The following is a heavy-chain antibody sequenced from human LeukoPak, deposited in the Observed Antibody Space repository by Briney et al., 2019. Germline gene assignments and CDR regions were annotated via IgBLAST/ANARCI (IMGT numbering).Heavy chain of an antibody. CDR1: GYSISSGYN. V-gene: IGHV4-38-2*02. J-gene: IGHJ4*02. Sequence: ASETLSLTCSVSGYSISSGYNWGRIRQPPGKGPDWIGSTHHNGPTFYHPSLKSRVTISVDTYLNQVSLNLTSVTDAATAVYYCAREQWGSIFPDYWGQGVLVIVSS. CDR2: THHNGPT. D-gene: IGHD3-9*01. CDR3: AREQWGSIFPDY.